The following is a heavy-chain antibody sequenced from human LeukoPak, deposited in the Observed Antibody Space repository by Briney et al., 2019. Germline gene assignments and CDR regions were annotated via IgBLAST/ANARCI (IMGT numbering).Heavy chain of an antibody. CDR2: IYYSGST. J-gene: IGHJ4*02. CDR1: GGSISSYY. V-gene: IGHV4-39*01. D-gene: IGHD6-19*01. Sequence: SETLSLTCTVSGGSISSYYWSWIRQPPGKGLEWIGSIYYSGSTYYNPSLKSRVTISVDTSKNQFSLKLSSMTAADTAVYYCARIRLGYSSGWYPWDYWGQGTLVTVSS. CDR3: ARIRLGYSSGWYPWDY.